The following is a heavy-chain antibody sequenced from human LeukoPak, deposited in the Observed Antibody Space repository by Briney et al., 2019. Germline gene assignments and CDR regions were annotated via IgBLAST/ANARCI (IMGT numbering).Heavy chain of an antibody. J-gene: IGHJ4*02. D-gene: IGHD4-17*01. Sequence: GGSLRLFCAVSGFTFSSYWMSWFRQAPGKGLEWVANINQDGSQEFSVDSVKGRFTISRDNAKNSLSLQMNSLRVEDTAVYYCARDWFDGDYDRFDYWGQGTLVTVSS. V-gene: IGHV3-7*03. CDR1: GFTFSSYW. CDR3: ARDWFDGDYDRFDY. CDR2: INQDGSQE.